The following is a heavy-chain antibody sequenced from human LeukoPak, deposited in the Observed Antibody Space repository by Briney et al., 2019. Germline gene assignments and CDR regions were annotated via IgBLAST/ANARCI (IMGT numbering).Heavy chain of an antibody. CDR2: ISTYNGNT. J-gene: IGHJ5*02. Sequence: ASVKVSCKASGYTFTSYGISWVRQAPGQGLEWMGWISTYNGNTNYAQNLQGRVTMTTDTSTNTAYMELRSLRSDDTAVYYCARASASTVTSPWGQGTLVTVSS. CDR3: ARASASTVTSP. D-gene: IGHD4-17*01. V-gene: IGHV1-18*01. CDR1: GYTFTSYG.